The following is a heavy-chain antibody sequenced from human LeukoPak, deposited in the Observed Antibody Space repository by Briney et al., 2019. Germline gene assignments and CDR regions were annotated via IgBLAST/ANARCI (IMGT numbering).Heavy chain of an antibody. V-gene: IGHV3-30*02. D-gene: IGHD1-26*01. CDR1: GFTFSSYG. CDR2: IRYDGSNK. J-gene: IGHJ4*02. Sequence: SGGSLRLSCAASGFTFSSYGMHWVRQAPGKGLEWVAFIRYDGSNKYYADSVKGRFTISRDNSKNTLYLQMNSLRAEDTAVYHCAKGRSSFFDYWGQGTLVTVSS. CDR3: AKGRSSFFDY.